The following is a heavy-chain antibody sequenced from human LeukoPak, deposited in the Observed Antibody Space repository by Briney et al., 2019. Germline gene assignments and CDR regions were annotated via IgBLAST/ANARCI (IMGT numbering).Heavy chain of an antibody. CDR3: ARVGSYGTEDFDY. CDR1: GYTFTGYY. J-gene: IGHJ4*02. V-gene: IGHV1-2*02. Sequence: ASVKVSRKASGYTFTGYYMHWVRQAPGQGLEWMGWINPNSGGTNYAQKFQGRVTMTRDASISTAYMELSRLRSDDTAVYYCARVGSYGTEDFDYWGQGTLVTVSS. CDR2: INPNSGGT. D-gene: IGHD5-18*01.